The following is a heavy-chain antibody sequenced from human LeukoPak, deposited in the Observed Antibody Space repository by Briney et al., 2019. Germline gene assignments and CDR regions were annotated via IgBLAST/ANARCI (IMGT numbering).Heavy chain of an antibody. V-gene: IGHV4-59*01. D-gene: IGHD3-16*02. CDR1: GGSISSYY. J-gene: IGHJ4*02. CDR3: ARVSYDYVWGSYQHFDY. Sequence: SEILSLTCTVSGGSISSYYWSWIRQPPGKGLEWIGYIYYSGSTNYNPSLKSRVTISVDTSKNQFSLRLSSVTAADTAVYYCARVSYDYVWGSYQHFDYWGQGTLVTVSS. CDR2: IYYSGST.